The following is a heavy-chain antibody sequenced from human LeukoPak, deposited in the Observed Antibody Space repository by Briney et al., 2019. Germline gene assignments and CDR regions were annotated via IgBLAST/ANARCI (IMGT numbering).Heavy chain of an antibody. Sequence: SETLSLTCTVSGASINSHWWTWIRQSPGKTLEWIGYIYYSGSTNYNPSLKSRVTILVDMSKNQFSLNMTSVTAADTAVYYCARGSGTYDYWGQGTLVTVSS. J-gene: IGHJ4*02. V-gene: IGHV4-59*08. CDR2: IYYSGST. CDR3: ARGSGTYDY. CDR1: GASINSHW. D-gene: IGHD1-14*01.